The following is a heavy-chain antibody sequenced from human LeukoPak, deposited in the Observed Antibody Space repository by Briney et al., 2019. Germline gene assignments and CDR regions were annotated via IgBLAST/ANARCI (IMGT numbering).Heavy chain of an antibody. CDR2: IYYSGST. J-gene: IGHJ5*02. CDR1: GGSISSYY. Sequence: SETLSLTCTVSGGSISSYYWSWIRQPPGKGLEWIGYIYYSGSTNYNPSLKSRVTISVDTSKNQFSLKLSSVTAADTAVYYCARVDSSGYFLRAGPADDWFDPWGQGTLVTVSS. D-gene: IGHD3-22*01. CDR3: ARVDSSGYFLRAGPADDWFDP. V-gene: IGHV4-59*01.